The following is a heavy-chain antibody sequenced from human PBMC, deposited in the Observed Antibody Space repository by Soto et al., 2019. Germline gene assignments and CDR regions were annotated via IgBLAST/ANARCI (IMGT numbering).Heavy chain of an antibody. V-gene: IGHV3-33*01. D-gene: IGHD5-12*01. CDR1: GFTFSRYG. Sequence: PGGSLRLSCAASGFTFSRYGMYWVRQAPGKGLEWVAVIWYDGSNKFYADSVKGRFTVSRDNSKNTLYLEMNSLRDEDTAVYYCARGHRDGYNDVDAFDIWGQGTMVTVSS. CDR3: ARGHRDGYNDVDAFDI. CDR2: IWYDGSNK. J-gene: IGHJ3*02.